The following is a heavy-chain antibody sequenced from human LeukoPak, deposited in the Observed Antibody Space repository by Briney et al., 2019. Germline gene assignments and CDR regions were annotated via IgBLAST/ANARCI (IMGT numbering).Heavy chain of an antibody. J-gene: IGHJ4*02. CDR1: AFTFSSYA. D-gene: IGHD2-2*01. Sequence: GGSLRLSCAASAFTFSSYAMSWVRQAPGKGLEWVSAISASGVLTYYADSVKDRFTISRDNSKNTLYLQMNSLRAEDTAVYFCAKESGQDIVVVPTARYFDYWGQGTLVIVSS. CDR2: ISASGVLT. CDR3: AKESGQDIVVVPTARYFDY. V-gene: IGHV3-23*01.